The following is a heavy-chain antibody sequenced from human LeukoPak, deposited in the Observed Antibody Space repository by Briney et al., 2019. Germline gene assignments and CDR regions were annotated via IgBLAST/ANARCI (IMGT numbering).Heavy chain of an antibody. CDR2: INSDGGST. Sequence: GGSLRLSCAASGFTFSSYWMHWVRQAPGKGLVWVSRINSDGGSTSYADSVKGRFTISRDNAKNTLYLQMNSLRAEDTAVYYCAKLISGFGYTSSDFDNWGQGTPVTVSS. J-gene: IGHJ4*02. CDR1: GFTFSSYW. D-gene: IGHD6-19*01. CDR3: AKLISGFGYTSSDFDN. V-gene: IGHV3-74*01.